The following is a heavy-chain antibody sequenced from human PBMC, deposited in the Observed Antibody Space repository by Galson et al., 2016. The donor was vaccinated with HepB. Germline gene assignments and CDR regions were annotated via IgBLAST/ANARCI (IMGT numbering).Heavy chain of an antibody. CDR1: GFTFITSV. D-gene: IGHD2-2*01. CDR2: FRGRANT. CDR3: AKDIQMGVPAAFDY. V-gene: IGHV3-23*01. J-gene: IGHJ4*02. Sequence: SLRLSCAASGFTFITSVMSWVRQTPGKGLEWVSSFRGRANTQYADSVQGRFTISRDNSKNTLYLQMNSLRAEDTAVYYCAKDIQMGVPAAFDYWGQGTLVTVSS.